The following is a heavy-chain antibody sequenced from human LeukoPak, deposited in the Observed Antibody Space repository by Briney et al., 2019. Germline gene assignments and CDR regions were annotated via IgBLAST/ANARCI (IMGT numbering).Heavy chain of an antibody. CDR2: ISAYNGNT. J-gene: IGHJ4*02. CDR3: ARSTVTTGGVFDY. Sequence: GASVKVSCKAFGYTITGYYIHWVRQAPGQGLEWMGWISAYNGNTNYAQKLQGRVTMTTDTSTSTAYMELRSLRSDDTAVYYCARSTVTTGGVFDYWGQGTLVTVSS. CDR1: GYTITGYY. V-gene: IGHV1-18*04. D-gene: IGHD4-17*01.